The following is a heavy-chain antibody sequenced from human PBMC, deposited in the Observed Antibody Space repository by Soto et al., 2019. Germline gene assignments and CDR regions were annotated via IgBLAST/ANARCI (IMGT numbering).Heavy chain of an antibody. V-gene: IGHV3-23*01. CDR1: GFTFSSYA. CDR3: AKDRRGDGSNWPASYFDY. CDR2: ISGSGGST. Sequence: QSGWSLRLSCAASGFTFSSYAMSWVRQAPGKGLEWVSAISGSGGSTYYADSVKGRFTISRDNSKNTLYLQMNSLRAEDQAVYYGAKDRRGDGSNWPASYFDYWGQGTFVPVSS. J-gene: IGHJ4*02. D-gene: IGHD5-12*01.